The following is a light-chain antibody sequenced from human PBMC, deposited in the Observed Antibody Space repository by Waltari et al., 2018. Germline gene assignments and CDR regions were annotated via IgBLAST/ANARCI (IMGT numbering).Light chain of an antibody. Sequence: EIVMTQSPATLSVSPGERATLSCRASQSVSSNLAWYQQKPGQAPRLLIYDASSRATGIPARFRGSGSGTEFILTISSLQSEDFAVYYCQQYNNWPPLTFGGGTKVEIK. J-gene: IGKJ4*01. V-gene: IGKV3-15*01. CDR3: QQYNNWPPLT. CDR1: QSVSSN. CDR2: DAS.